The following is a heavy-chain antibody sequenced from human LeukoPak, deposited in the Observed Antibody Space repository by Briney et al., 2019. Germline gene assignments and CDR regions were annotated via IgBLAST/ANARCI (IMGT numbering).Heavy chain of an antibody. CDR2: INHSGTT. V-gene: IGHV4-34*08. CDR1: GGTFSGYY. CDR3: AEAGYYDSSGHYYFDY. J-gene: IGHJ4*02. Sequence: SETLSLTCAVYGGTFSGYYWSWIRQPPGKGLEWIGEINHSGTTNYNPSLRSRVTISIDTSKNQFSLNLSSVTAADTAVYYCAEAGYYDSSGHYYFDYWGQGTLVTVSS. D-gene: IGHD3-22*01.